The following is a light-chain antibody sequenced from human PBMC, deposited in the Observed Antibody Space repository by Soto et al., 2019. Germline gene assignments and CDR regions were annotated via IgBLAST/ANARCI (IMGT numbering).Light chain of an antibody. CDR2: GAS. V-gene: IGKV1-5*01. Sequence: DIQMTQSPSTLSASVGDRVTITCRASQSISHFLAWYQQKPGKVPKLLIYGASNLGSGVPSRFSGSGSGTDFTLTISGLQPDDFTTYYCQQYTSYSRAFGQGTKVDI. J-gene: IGKJ1*01. CDR1: QSISHF. CDR3: QQYTSYSRA.